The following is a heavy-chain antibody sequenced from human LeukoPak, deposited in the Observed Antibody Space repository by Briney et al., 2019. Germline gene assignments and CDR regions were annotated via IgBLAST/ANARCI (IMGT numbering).Heavy chain of an antibody. J-gene: IGHJ4*02. V-gene: IGHV1-8*01. D-gene: IGHD7-27*01. CDR2: MSPNSGDT. CDR3: ARGPPNWGYDY. CDR1: GYTFTSYD. Sequence: ASVTVSCKASGYTFTSYDFNWVRQATGQRPEWMGWMSPNSGDTGYAQKFQDRVTITRNTSISTAYMELSSLRSDDTAVYYCARGPPNWGYDYWGPGTLVTVSS.